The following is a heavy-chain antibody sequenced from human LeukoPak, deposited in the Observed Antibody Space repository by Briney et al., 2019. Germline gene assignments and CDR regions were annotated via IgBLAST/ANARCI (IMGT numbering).Heavy chain of an antibody. Sequence: KPSETLSLTCTVSGGSISSYYWSWIRQPAGKGLEWIGRIYTSGSTNYNPSLKSRVTMSVDTSKNQFSLKLSSVTAADTAVYYCARDGGWGSHDYWFDPWGQGTLVTVSS. CDR3: ARDGGWGSHDYWFDP. V-gene: IGHV4-4*07. D-gene: IGHD3-16*01. J-gene: IGHJ5*02. CDR2: IYTSGST. CDR1: GGSISSYY.